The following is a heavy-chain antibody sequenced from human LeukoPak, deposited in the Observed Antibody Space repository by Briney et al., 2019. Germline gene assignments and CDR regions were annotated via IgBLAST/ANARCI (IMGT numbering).Heavy chain of an antibody. CDR2: ISGRSNYT. CDR1: GFSFSDYY. CDR3: ARGAGYSIGHIDS. V-gene: IGHV3-11*06. Sequence: GGSLRLSCAASGFSFSDYYMSWIRQAPGKGLEWVSYISGRSNYTSYTSSVKGRFTISRDNAKNSLYVQMTNLRAEDTAVYYCARGAGYSIGHIDSWGQGTLVTVSS. D-gene: IGHD3-22*01. J-gene: IGHJ4*02.